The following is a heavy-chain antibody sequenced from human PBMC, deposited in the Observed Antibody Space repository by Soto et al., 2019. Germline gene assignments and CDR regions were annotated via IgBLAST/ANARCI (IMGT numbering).Heavy chain of an antibody. V-gene: IGHV3-64D*06. CDR2: ISNNGDST. CDR1: GFSFSSFA. J-gene: IGHJ4*02. Sequence: GSLRLSCSASGFSFSSFAMHWVRQAPGKGLEYVSGISNNGDSTYYADSVKGRFTISRDNSKFTMYLQMSSLRAEDTAIYYCVKALGRAAAALDYWGQGTLVTVSS. D-gene: IGHD6-13*01. CDR3: VKALGRAAAALDY.